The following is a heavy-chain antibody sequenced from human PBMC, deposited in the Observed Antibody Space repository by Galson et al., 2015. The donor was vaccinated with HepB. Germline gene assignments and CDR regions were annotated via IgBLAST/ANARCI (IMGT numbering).Heavy chain of an antibody. CDR2: INPSGGST. CDR1: GYTFTSYY. V-gene: IGHV1-46*04. Sequence: SVKVSCKASGYTFTSYYMHWVRQAPGQGLEWMGIINPSGGSTSYAQKLQGRVTMTRDTTTSTVYMELSSLRSEDTAVYYCAREQYSSGWYGDYYYGMDVWGQGTTVTVSS. CDR3: AREQYSSGWYGDYYYGMDV. J-gene: IGHJ6*02. D-gene: IGHD6-19*01.